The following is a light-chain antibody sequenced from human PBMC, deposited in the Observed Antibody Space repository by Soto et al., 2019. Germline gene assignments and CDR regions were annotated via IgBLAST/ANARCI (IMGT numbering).Light chain of an antibody. Sequence: EIVLTQFPGTLSLSPGERATLSCRATQSVSATYLAWYQQKPGQAPRLLIYGASSRATGIPDRFSGSGSGADFTLAISRLEPEDFAVYYCHHYGSSPQTFGQGTKVDI. J-gene: IGKJ1*01. CDR3: HHYGSSPQT. CDR2: GAS. CDR1: QSVSATY. V-gene: IGKV3-20*01.